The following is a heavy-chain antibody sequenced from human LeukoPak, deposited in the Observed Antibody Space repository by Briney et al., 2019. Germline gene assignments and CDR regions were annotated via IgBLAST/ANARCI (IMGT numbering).Heavy chain of an antibody. CDR3: ARDGIVATISVNWFDP. CDR1: GFTFSSYS. D-gene: IGHD5-12*01. V-gene: IGHV3-21*01. Sequence: PGGSLRLSCAASGFTFSSYSTNWVRQAPGKGLEWVSPISSSSSYIYYADSVKGRFTISRDNAKNSLYLQMNSLRAEDTAVYYCARDGIVATISVNWFDPWGQGTLVTVSS. J-gene: IGHJ5*02. CDR2: ISSSSSYI.